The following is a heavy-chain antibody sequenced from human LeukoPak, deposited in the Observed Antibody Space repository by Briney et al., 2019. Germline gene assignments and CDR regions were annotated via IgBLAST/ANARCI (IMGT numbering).Heavy chain of an antibody. CDR3: ARVSRSSSFGAPSDY. CDR1: GYSFTSYW. D-gene: IGHD3-3*01. J-gene: IGHJ4*02. Sequence: GESLKISCKDSGYSFTSYWIGWVRQMPGKGLEWMGIIYPGDSDTRYSPSFQGQVTISADKSISTAYLQWSSLKASDTAMYYCARVSRSSSFGAPSDYWGQGTLVTVSS. CDR2: IYPGDSDT. V-gene: IGHV5-51*01.